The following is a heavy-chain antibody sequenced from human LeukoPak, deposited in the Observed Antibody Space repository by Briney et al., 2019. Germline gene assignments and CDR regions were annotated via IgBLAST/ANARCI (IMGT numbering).Heavy chain of an antibody. J-gene: IGHJ4*02. CDR2: IYPGDSDT. CDR1: GYSFTSYW. CDR3: ARGKQQLVELDY. Sequence: GGSLKISFKGSGYSFTSYWIAWVRQMPGKGLEWMGIIYPGDSDTRYSPSFQGQVTISADKSISTAYLQWSSLKASDTALYYCARGKQQLVELDYWGQGTLVTVSS. V-gene: IGHV5-51*01. D-gene: IGHD6-13*01.